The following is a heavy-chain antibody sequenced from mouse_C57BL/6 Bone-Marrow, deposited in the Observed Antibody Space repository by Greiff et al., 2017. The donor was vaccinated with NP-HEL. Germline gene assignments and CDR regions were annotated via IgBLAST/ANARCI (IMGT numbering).Heavy chain of an antibody. CDR3: ARRYGNWYFDV. J-gene: IGHJ1*03. D-gene: IGHD1-1*01. CDR2: INPNNGGT. Sequence: VQLQQSGPELVKPGASVKISCKASGYTFTDYYMNWVKQSHGKSLEWIGDINPNNGGTSYNQKFKGKATLTVDKSSSTAYMELRSLTSEDSAVYYCARRYGNWYFDVWGTGTTVTVSS. CDR1: GYTFTDYY. V-gene: IGHV1-26*01.